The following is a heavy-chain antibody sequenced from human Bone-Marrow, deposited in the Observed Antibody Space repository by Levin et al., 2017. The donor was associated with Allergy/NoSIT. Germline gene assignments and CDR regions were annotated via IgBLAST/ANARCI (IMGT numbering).Heavy chain of an antibody. Sequence: GGSLRLSCAASGLTFSTSWMHWVRQVPGKGLAWVSRINSEGSRTSYADSVKGRFTISRDNVKNTLYLEMDSLRAEDTAVYYCARSSGGCTSTDCFGAFDMWGQGTMVTVSS. CDR3: ARSSGGCTSTDCFGAFDM. CDR2: INSEGSRT. CDR1: GLTFSTSW. V-gene: IGHV3-74*01. D-gene: IGHD2-2*01. J-gene: IGHJ3*02.